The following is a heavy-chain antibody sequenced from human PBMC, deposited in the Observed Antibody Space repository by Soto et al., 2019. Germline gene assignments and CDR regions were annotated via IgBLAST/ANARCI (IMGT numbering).Heavy chain of an antibody. V-gene: IGHV3-20*04. CDR2: INANAVTT. CDR1: GFTFRFHG. J-gene: IGHJ4*02. CDR3: VKDRARGYSYGYWYYFEF. D-gene: IGHD5-18*01. Sequence: GGSLRLSCSASGFTFRFHGMSWVRQAPGRGPEWISTINANAVTTHYADSVKGRFTISRDNAKKSLDLQMNSLRADDTALYYCVKDRARGYSYGYWYYFEFWGQGTMVTVSS.